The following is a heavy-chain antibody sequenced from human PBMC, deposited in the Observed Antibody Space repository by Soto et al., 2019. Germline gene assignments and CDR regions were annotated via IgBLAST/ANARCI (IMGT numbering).Heavy chain of an antibody. J-gene: IGHJ4*02. V-gene: IGHV3-48*03. CDR3: ARKGVSNLDY. Sequence: PGGSLRLSCAASGFTFSSYEMNWVRQAQGKGLEWVSYISSSGSTIYYAESVKGRFTISRDNSKNSVYLQMNSLRVEHTAVYYCARKGVSNLDYWGQGTLVTVSS. CDR2: ISSSGSTI. D-gene: IGHD2-8*01. CDR1: GFTFSSYE.